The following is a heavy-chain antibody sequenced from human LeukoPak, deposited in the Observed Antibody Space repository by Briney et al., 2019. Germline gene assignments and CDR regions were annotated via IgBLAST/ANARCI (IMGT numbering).Heavy chain of an antibody. CDR3: ARDYYDSSGVDAFDI. Sequence: SSETLSLTCTVSGGSISSYYWSWIRQPAGKGLEWIGRIYTSGSTNYNPSLKSRVTMSVDTSKNQFSLKLSSVTAADTAVYYCARDYYDSSGVDAFDIWGQGTMVTVSS. J-gene: IGHJ3*02. CDR1: GGSISSYY. V-gene: IGHV4-4*07. CDR2: IYTSGST. D-gene: IGHD3-22*01.